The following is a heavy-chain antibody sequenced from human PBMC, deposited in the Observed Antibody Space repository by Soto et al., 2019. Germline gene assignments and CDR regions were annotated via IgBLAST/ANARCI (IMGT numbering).Heavy chain of an antibody. V-gene: IGHV3-72*01. D-gene: IGHD1-1*01. CDR2: SRNKAKSYTT. J-gene: IGHJ4*02. CDR3: SKLEGG. Sequence: EEQLVESGGGLVQPGGSLTLSCAASGFTFSDYYMEWVRQAPGKGLEWDDRSRNKAKSYTTDYAASVKGRFTISRDLSKNSLYLQMNNLKTEDTAVYYCSKLEGGWGQGTLVTVSS. CDR1: GFTFSDYY.